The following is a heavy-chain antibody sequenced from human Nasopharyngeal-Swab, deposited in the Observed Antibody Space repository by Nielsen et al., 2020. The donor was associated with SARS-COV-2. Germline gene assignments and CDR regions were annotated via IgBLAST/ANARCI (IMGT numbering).Heavy chain of an antibody. D-gene: IGHD4-23*01. Sequence: GESLKISCAASGFTFSSYSMNWVRQAPGKGLEWVSSISSSGTDISYTDSVKGRFTISRDSAKKSLYLQMNNLESEDTAVYYCTTIRLRWGKPDGFDLWGQGTVVTVSS. CDR2: ISSSGTDI. J-gene: IGHJ3*01. CDR1: GFTFSSYS. V-gene: IGHV3-21*03. CDR3: TTIRLRWGKPDGFDL.